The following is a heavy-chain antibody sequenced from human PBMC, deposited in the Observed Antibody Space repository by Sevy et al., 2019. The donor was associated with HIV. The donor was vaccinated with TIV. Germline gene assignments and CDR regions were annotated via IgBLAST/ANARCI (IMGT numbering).Heavy chain of an antibody. J-gene: IGHJ4*02. D-gene: IGHD3-16*01. CDR3: ARQVVAFGNPAFEDY. CDR1: GYSIISGYY. CDR2: IYHSGST. V-gene: IGHV4-38-2*01. Sequence: SETLSLTCGVSGYSIISGYYWGWIRQPPGKGLEWIGSIYHSGSTYYNPSLKSRVTISVDTSKNQFSLKLSSVTAADTAVHYCARQVVAFGNPAFEDYWGQGTLVTVSS.